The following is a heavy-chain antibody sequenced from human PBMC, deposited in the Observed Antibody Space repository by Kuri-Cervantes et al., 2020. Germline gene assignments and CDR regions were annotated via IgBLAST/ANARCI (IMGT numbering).Heavy chain of an antibody. CDR3: ARCHAIAVAGNYYMDV. V-gene: IGHV1-69*05. Sequence: SVKVSCNASGGTLSSSAISWVRQAPGQGLEWMGGIIPIFGTANYAQKFQGRLTITTYDSTSTAYMELSSLRSEDTAVYYCARCHAIAVAGNYYMDVWGKGTTVTVSS. CDR1: GGTLSSSA. CDR2: IIPIFGTA. J-gene: IGHJ6*03. D-gene: IGHD6-19*01.